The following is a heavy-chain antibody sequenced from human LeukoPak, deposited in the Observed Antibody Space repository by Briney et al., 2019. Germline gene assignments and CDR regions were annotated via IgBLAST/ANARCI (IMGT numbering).Heavy chain of an antibody. CDR1: GYTFTSYA. Sequence: GASVKVSCKASGYTFTSYAMHWVRQAPGQRLEWMGWINAGNGNTKYSQKFQGRVTITRDTSASTAYMELSSLRSEDTAVYYCARPSHYDFWSGYYPLSIWGQGTLVTVSS. D-gene: IGHD3-3*01. V-gene: IGHV1-3*01. J-gene: IGHJ4*02. CDR2: INAGNGNT. CDR3: ARPSHYDFWSGYYPLSI.